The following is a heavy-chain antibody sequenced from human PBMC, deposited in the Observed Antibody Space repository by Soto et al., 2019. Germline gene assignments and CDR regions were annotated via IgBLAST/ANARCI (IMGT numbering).Heavy chain of an antibody. Sequence: SETLSLTCAVYGGSFSGYYWSWIRQPTWKGLEWIGEINHSGSTNYNPSLKSRVTISVDTSKNQFSLKLSSVTAADTAVYYCARVGLLRCSGGSCYGGGYYYYYYMDVWGKGTTVTVSS. CDR2: INHSGST. CDR3: ARVGLLRCSGGSCYGGGYYYYYYMDV. V-gene: IGHV4-34*01. CDR1: GGSFSGYY. D-gene: IGHD2-15*01. J-gene: IGHJ6*03.